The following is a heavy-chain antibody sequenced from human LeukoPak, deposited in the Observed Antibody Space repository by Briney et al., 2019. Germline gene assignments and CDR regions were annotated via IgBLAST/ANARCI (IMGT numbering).Heavy chain of an antibody. J-gene: IGHJ5*02. CDR1: GFTFSSYW. D-gene: IGHD1-1*01. CDR3: ARRYNWNAPWFDP. Sequence: GGSLRLSCAASGFTFSSYWMSWVRQAPGKGLEWVSYISSSGSTIYYADSVKGRFTISRDNAKNSLYLQMNSLRAEDTAVYYCARRYNWNAPWFDPWGQGTLVTVSS. CDR2: ISSSGSTI. V-gene: IGHV3-48*04.